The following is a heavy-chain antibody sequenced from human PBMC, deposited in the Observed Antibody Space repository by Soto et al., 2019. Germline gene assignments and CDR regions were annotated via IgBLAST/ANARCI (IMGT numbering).Heavy chain of an antibody. D-gene: IGHD3-10*01. CDR3: AKDLYYGSGSYYNREWSFDY. V-gene: IGHV3-23*01. CDR2: ISGSGGST. J-gene: IGHJ4*02. Sequence: PGGSLGLSCAASGFTFSSYAMSWVRQAPGKGLEWVSAISGSGGSTYYADSVKGRFTISRDNSKNTLYLQMNSLRAEDTAVYYCAKDLYYGSGSYYNREWSFDYWGQGTLVTVSS. CDR1: GFTFSSYA.